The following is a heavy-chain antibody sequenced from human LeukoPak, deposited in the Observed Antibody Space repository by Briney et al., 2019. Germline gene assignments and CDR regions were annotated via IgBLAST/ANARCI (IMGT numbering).Heavy chain of an antibody. CDR3: ARIHAPDTGNIDY. D-gene: IGHD1/OR15-1a*01. J-gene: IGHJ4*02. Sequence: SQTLSLTCTVSGGSISSGGYYWSWIRQPAGKGLEWIGRIYTSGSTKYNPSLKSRVTISVDTSKNQFSLKLSSVTAADTAVYYCARIHAPDTGNIDYWGQGTLVIVSS. V-gene: IGHV4-61*02. CDR2: IYTSGST. CDR1: GGSISSGGYY.